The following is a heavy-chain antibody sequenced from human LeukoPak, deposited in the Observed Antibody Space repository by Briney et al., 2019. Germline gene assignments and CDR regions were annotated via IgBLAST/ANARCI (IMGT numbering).Heavy chain of an antibody. CDR2: INRDRSST. CDR1: GFTFSSYW. V-gene: IGHV3-74*01. Sequence: GGSLRLSCAASGFTFSSYWMHWVRQATGKGLVWVSRINRDRSSTVYADSVKGRFTISRDNAKNTLYLQMNSLRAEDTAVYYCAREDFGDYHFDYWGQGTLVTVSS. CDR3: AREDFGDYHFDY. J-gene: IGHJ4*02. D-gene: IGHD4-17*01.